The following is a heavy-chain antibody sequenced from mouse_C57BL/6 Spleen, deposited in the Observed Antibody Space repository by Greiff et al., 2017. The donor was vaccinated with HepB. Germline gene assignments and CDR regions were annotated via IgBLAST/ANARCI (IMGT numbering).Heavy chain of an antibody. CDR3: TNSLDGSPFAY. V-gene: IGHV1-15*01. CDR1: GYTFTDYE. CDR2: IDPETGGT. Sequence: QVQLQQSGAELVRPGASVTLSCKASGYTFTDYEMHWVKQTPVHGLEWIGAIDPETGGTAYNQKFKGKAILTADKSSSTAYMELRSLTSEDSAVYYCTNSLDGSPFAYWGQGTLVTVSA. J-gene: IGHJ3*01. D-gene: IGHD2-3*01.